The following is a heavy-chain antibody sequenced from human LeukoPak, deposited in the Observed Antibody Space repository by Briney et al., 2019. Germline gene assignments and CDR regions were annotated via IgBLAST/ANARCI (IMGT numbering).Heavy chain of an antibody. CDR3: ARGVAGYSYGYGAYYYYYMDV. J-gene: IGHJ6*03. CDR1: GGSISSGSYY. D-gene: IGHD5-18*01. Sequence: PSETLSLTCTVSGGSISSGSYYWSWIRQPAGKGLEWIGRIYTSGNTNYNPSLKSRVTISVDTSKNQFSLKLSSVTAADTAVYYCARGVAGYSYGYGAYYYYYMDVWGKGTTVTVSS. V-gene: IGHV4-61*02. CDR2: IYTSGNT.